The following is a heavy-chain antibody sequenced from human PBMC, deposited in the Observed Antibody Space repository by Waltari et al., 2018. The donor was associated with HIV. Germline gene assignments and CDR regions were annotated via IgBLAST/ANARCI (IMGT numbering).Heavy chain of an antibody. CDR1: GGTSSSYT. J-gene: IGHJ3*01. V-gene: IGHV1-69*08. Sequence: QVQLVQSGAEVKKPGSSVTVSCKASGGTSSSYTISWVRQAPGQGLDWMGRIIPTLGSAHYAQKFRGRVRVTADKSTSTVDMELSSVRSEDTGGCYCDGDDRAPRTREGGLDLWGQGTRVSVSS. D-gene: IGHD1-26*01. CDR2: IIPTLGSA. CDR3: DGDDRAPRTREGGLDL.